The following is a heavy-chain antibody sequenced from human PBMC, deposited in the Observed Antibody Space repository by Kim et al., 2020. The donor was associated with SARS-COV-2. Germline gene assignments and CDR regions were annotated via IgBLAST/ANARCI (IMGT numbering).Heavy chain of an antibody. D-gene: IGHD6-19*01. V-gene: IGHV3-48*03. CDR3: ARDRDSSGWYFDY. J-gene: IGHJ4*02. CDR2: ISSSGTTI. CDR1: GFTFSSYE. Sequence: GGSLRLSCAASGFTFSSYEMNWVRQAPGKGLEWVSYISSSGTTIYYADSVKGRFTISRDNAKNSLYLQMNSLRAEDTAVYYCARDRDSSGWYFDYWGQGTLVTVSS.